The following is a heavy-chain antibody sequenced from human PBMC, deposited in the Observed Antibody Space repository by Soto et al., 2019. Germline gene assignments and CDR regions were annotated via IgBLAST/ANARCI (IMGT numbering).Heavy chain of an antibody. J-gene: IGHJ6*02. CDR3: ARGGYTYYYYGMDV. Sequence: EVQLVESGGGLVKPGGSLRLSCAASGFTFSRYSMNWVRQAPGKGLEWVPSISSTSGFIYYADSVKGRFTISRDNAKNSLYVQMNNLRAEDTAVYYCARGGYTYYYYGMDVWGQGTTVTVSS. V-gene: IGHV3-21*01. CDR1: GFTFSRYS. D-gene: IGHD6-13*01. CDR2: ISSTSGFI.